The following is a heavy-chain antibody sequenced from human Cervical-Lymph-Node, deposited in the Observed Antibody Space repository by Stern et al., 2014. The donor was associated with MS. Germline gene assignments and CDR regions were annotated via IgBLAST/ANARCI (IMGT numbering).Heavy chain of an antibody. J-gene: IGHJ4*02. V-gene: IGHV3-30*18. CDR2: ISYDGSRK. CDR3: SKQGL. CDR1: GFNFSNPG. Sequence: DQLVESGGGVVRPGTSLRLSGVGSGFNFSNPGISWVRQAPGKGLEWVATISYDGSRKYYADSVKGRFTISRDNSKNTLYLQLNNVTSDDAAVYFCSKQGLWGQGTLVTVSS.